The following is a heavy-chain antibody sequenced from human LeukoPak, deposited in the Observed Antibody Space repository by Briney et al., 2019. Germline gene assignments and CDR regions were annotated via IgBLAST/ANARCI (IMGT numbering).Heavy chain of an antibody. CDR2: IYPGDSNT. V-gene: IGHV5-51*01. J-gene: IGHJ4*02. Sequence: GESLKISCKGSGYRFTNYWIGWVRQMPGKGLEWMGIIYPGDSNTRYSPSFQGQVTISADKSINTAYVQWSSLKASDTAMYYCAREKGDYSDYWGQGTLVTVSS. CDR1: GYRFTNYW. CDR3: AREKGDYSDY.